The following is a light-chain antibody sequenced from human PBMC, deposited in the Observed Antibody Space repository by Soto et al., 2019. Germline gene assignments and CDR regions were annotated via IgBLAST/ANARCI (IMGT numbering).Light chain of an antibody. CDR3: CSYAGITTFRV. CDR2: EAS. Sequence: QSALTQPASVSGSPGQTITISCTGTNSDVGNYNLVSWYQQHPGKAPKLMIYEASKRPSGVSNRFSGSKSGNTASLTISGLQAEDEADYYCCSYAGITTFRVFGTGTKLTVL. V-gene: IGLV2-23*02. CDR1: NSDVGNYNL. J-gene: IGLJ1*01.